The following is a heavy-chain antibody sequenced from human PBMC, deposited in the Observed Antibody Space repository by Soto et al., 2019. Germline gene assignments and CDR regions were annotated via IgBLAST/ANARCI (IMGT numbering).Heavy chain of an antibody. Sequence: EVQLVESGGGLVKPGGSLRLSCAASGFTFSSYDMNWVRRAPGKGLEWVSSITHTSSYIYVADSVKGRFTISRDNAKNSVYLHMNSLRAGDTAVYYCARAIAVAVPYYYGMDLWGQGTTVTVSS. D-gene: IGHD6-19*01. V-gene: IGHV3-21*01. CDR3: ARAIAVAVPYYYGMDL. CDR1: GFTFSSYD. CDR2: ITHTSSYI. J-gene: IGHJ6*02.